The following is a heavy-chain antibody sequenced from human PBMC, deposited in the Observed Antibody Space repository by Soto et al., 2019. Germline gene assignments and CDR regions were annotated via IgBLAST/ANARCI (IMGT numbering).Heavy chain of an antibody. D-gene: IGHD4-17*01. V-gene: IGHV1-69*12. CDR1: GGTFSSYA. CDR2: IIPIFGTA. Sequence: QVQLVQSGAEVKKPGSSVKVSCKASGGTFSSYAISWVRQAPGQGLEWMGGIIPIFGTANYAQKFQGRVIRVSGTGVYEQRFQGRVTITADESACSAYRGRSSLRSEDTAVYYCASENGGDLRSYYGMDVWGQGTTVTVSS. CDR3: ASENGGDLRSYYGMDV. J-gene: IGHJ6*02.